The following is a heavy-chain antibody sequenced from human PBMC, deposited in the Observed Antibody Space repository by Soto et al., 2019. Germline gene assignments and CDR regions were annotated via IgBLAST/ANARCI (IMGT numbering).Heavy chain of an antibody. CDR2: INPSGGGT. Sequence: ASVKVSCKASGYTFSNYYIHWVRQAPGQGLEWVGIINPSGGGTTYAQKFQGRVTMTRDTSTSTVYMELSILRSEDTAVYYCARDPPPPDYWGQGTLVTVSS. CDR3: ARDPPPPDY. V-gene: IGHV1-46*01. J-gene: IGHJ4*02. CDR1: GYTFSNYY.